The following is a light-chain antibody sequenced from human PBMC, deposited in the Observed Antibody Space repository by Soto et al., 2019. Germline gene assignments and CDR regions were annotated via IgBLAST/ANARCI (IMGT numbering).Light chain of an antibody. V-gene: IGKV1-5*01. CDR1: QSISSW. CDR2: DAS. Sequence: DSQMTQSPSTLSASVGDRVTITCRASQSISSWLAWYQQKPGKAPKLLIYDASSLQSGVPSRFSGNGSGTEFTLTISGLQPDDFAAYYCQQFHSYSWTFGQGTKV. J-gene: IGKJ1*01. CDR3: QQFHSYSWT.